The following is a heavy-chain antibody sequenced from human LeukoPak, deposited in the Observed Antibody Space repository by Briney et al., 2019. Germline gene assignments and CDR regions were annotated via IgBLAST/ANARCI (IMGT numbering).Heavy chain of an antibody. CDR1: GYTFTGYY. D-gene: IGHD2-2*01. Sequence: GASVKVSCKASGYTFTGYYMHWVRQAPGQGLEWMGWINPNSGGTNYAQKFQGRVTMTRDTSISTAYMELSRLRSDDTAVYYCAREETISDCSSTSCLPGSFDYWGQGTLVTVSS. J-gene: IGHJ4*02. CDR2: INPNSGGT. V-gene: IGHV1-2*02. CDR3: AREETISDCSSTSCLPGSFDY.